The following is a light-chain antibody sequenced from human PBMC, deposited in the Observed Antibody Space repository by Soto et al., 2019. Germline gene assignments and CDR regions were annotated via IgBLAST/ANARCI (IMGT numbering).Light chain of an antibody. J-gene: IGKJ4*01. Sequence: EIVLTQSPATLSLSPGERATLSCRASQSISSKLAWYQQKPGQPPRLLIYDASNRVTGVPARFSGSGSGTDFTLPISSLEPEDFAVYYCQQRSNWPPLTFGGGTKVEIK. V-gene: IGKV3-11*01. CDR3: QQRSNWPPLT. CDR1: QSISSK. CDR2: DAS.